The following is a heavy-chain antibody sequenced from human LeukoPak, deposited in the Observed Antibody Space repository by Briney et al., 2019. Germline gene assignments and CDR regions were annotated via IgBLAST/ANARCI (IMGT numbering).Heavy chain of an antibody. CDR2: ISGSVGST. D-gene: IGHD1-7*01. Sequence: PGGSLRLSRAASRFTLSSYAMSWVRPAPGEGREWVSVISGSVGSTCYADSVKGRFTISRDNSKNTLYLQMNSRRAEDTAVYYCAKEIGELDAFDIWGQGTMVTVSS. CDR1: RFTLSSYA. J-gene: IGHJ3*02. CDR3: AKEIGELDAFDI. V-gene: IGHV3-23*01.